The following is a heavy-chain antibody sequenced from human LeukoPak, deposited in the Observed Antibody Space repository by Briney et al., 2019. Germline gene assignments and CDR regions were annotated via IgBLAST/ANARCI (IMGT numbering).Heavy chain of an antibody. D-gene: IGHD6-13*01. J-gene: IGHJ1*01. CDR2: FYTSGGT. Sequence: PSQTLSLACTVSGGSISSGSNYWSWIRQPAGKGLEWIGRFYTSGGTNYNPSLKSQVTISVDMSNNQFSLKLSSVTAADTAVYYCASGASSSWCGYFQHWGQGTLVTVSS. CDR3: ASGASSSWCGYFQH. CDR1: GGSISSGSNY. V-gene: IGHV4-61*02.